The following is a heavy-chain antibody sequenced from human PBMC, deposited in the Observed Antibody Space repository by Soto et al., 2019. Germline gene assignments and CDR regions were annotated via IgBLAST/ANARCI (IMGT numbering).Heavy chain of an antibody. CDR1: GFTFDTYW. V-gene: IGHV3-74*01. CDR3: ASAYYYDTSGFWGFDY. D-gene: IGHD3-22*01. J-gene: IGHJ4*02. CDR2: INSDGRST. Sequence: WGSLRLSCAASGFTFDTYWIHWVRQAPGKGLAWVSGINSDGRSTTYADSVKVRFTISRDNAKNTLYLQMNSLRAEDTAVYYCASAYYYDTSGFWGFDYWGPGTLVTVSS.